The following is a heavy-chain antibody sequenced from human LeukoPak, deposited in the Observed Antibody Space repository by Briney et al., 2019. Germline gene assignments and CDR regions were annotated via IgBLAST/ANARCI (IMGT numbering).Heavy chain of an antibody. Sequence: PGGSLRLSCAASGFTFDDYAMHWVRQAPGKGLEWVSGISWNSGSIGYADSVKGRFTISRDNAKNSLYLQMNSLRTEDTAAYYCAKCRRGQWLVDFDYWGQGTLVTVSS. CDR1: GFTFDDYA. D-gene: IGHD6-19*01. CDR3: AKCRRGQWLVDFDY. V-gene: IGHV3-9*01. CDR2: ISWNSGSI. J-gene: IGHJ4*02.